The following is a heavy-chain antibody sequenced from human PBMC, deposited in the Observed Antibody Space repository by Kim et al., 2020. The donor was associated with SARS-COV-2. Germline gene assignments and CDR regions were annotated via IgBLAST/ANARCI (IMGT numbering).Heavy chain of an antibody. V-gene: IGHV4-4*07. CDR2: IYSSGST. Sequence: SETLSLTCTVSGGSISGYYWSWIRQPAGKGLEWIGRIYSSGSTNYNPSLESRVTMSVDTSKNQFSLKLNFVTGADTAVYYCARGIASYVYCGQGTLVTVS. CDR1: GGSISGYY. CDR3: ARGIASYVY. J-gene: IGHJ4*02. D-gene: IGHD1-26*01.